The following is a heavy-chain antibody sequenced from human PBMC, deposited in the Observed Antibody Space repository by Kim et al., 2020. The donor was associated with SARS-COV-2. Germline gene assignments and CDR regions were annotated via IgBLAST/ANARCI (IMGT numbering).Heavy chain of an antibody. D-gene: IGHD4-17*01. Sequence: YADSVKGRFTISRDNSKNTLYLQMNSLRAEDTAVYYCARETVTVFLAFDIWGQGTMVTVSS. CDR3: ARETVTVFLAFDI. V-gene: IGHV3-33*01. J-gene: IGHJ3*02.